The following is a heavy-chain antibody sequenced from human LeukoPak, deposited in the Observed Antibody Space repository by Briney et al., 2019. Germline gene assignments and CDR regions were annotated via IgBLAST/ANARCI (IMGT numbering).Heavy chain of an antibody. Sequence: SETLSLTCTVSGGSFSSSSHYWGWVRQPPGKGLEWIGSMYYSGSTYYNASLRSRVTISVDTSRDQFSLKLSSVTAADTAVYYCARHFDRDGYKSNAFDIWGQETMVTVSS. CDR2: MYYSGST. D-gene: IGHD5-24*01. J-gene: IGHJ3*02. V-gene: IGHV4-39*01. CDR3: ARHFDRDGYKSNAFDI. CDR1: GGSFSSSSHY.